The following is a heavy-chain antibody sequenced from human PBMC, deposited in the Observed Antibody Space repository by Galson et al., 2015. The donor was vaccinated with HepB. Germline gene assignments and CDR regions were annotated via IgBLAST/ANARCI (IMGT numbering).Heavy chain of an antibody. Sequence: SVKVSCKASGYTFTSYGISWVRQAPGQGLEWMGWISAYNGNTNYAQKLQGRVTMTTDTSTSTAYMELRSLRSDDTAVYYCARGVLRTMSITMVRGSWFDPWGQGTLVTVSS. J-gene: IGHJ5*02. CDR1: GYTFTSYG. V-gene: IGHV1-18*01. CDR3: ARGVLRTMSITMVRGSWFDP. CDR2: ISAYNGNT. D-gene: IGHD3-10*01.